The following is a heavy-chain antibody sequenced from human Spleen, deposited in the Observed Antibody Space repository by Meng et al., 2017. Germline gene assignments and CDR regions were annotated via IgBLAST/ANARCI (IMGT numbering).Heavy chain of an antibody. CDR3: AREKTVGATPLDY. D-gene: IGHD1-26*01. J-gene: IGHJ4*02. CDR2: IKQDGSEK. V-gene: IGHV3-7*01. Sequence: GGSLRLSCAASGFTFSDYYMSWIRQAPGKGLEWVANIKQDGSEKYYVDSVKGRFTISRDNAKNSLYLQMNSLRAEDTAVYYCAREKTVGATPLDYWGQGTLVTVSS. CDR1: GFTFSDYY.